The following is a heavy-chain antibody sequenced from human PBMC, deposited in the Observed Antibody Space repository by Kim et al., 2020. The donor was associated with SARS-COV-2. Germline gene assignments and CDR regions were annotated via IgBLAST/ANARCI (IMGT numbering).Heavy chain of an antibody. CDR1: GGSISDYY. D-gene: IGHD1-1*01. J-gene: IGHJ3*02. Sequence: SETLSLTCTVSGGSISDYYWSWIRQPAGKGLEWIGRIYTSGSTNYNPSLKSRVTMSLDTSKNQISLKMSSVTAADTAVYYCARDLRGSPFSVPWTFDIWGQGTMVTVSS. CDR2: IYTSGST. CDR3: ARDLRGSPFSVPWTFDI. V-gene: IGHV4-4*07.